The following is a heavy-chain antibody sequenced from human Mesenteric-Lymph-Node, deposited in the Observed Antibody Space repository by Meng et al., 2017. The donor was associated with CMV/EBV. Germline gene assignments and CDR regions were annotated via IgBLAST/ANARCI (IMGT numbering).Heavy chain of an antibody. D-gene: IGHD5-18*01. CDR3: ARGGYSGCVDY. Sequence: GSLRLSCTVSGGSISSSSYYWGWIRQPPGKGLEWIGEINHSGSTNYNPSLKSRVTISVDTSKNQFSLKLSSVTAADTAVYYCARGGYSGCVDYWGQGTLVTVSS. CDR2: INHSGST. V-gene: IGHV4-39*07. CDR1: GGSISSSSYY. J-gene: IGHJ4*02.